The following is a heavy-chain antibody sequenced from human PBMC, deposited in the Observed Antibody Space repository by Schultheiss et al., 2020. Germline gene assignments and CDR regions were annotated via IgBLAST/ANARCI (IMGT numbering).Heavy chain of an antibody. CDR2: ISGSSSTT. V-gene: IGHV3-48*01. CDR3: ARDSLGASMVRGVIEMDV. J-gene: IGHJ6*02. CDR1: GFTFSSYA. D-gene: IGHD3-10*01. Sequence: GGSLRLSCAASGFTFSSYAMSWVRQAPGKGLEWVSYISGSSSTTYYVDSVKGRFTISRDNAKNSLYLQMNSLRAEDTAVYYCARDSLGASMVRGVIEMDVWGQGTTVTVSS.